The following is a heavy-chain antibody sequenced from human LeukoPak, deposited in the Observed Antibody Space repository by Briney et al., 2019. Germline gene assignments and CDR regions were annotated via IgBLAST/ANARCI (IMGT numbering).Heavy chain of an antibody. CDR1: GFTLSSYW. V-gene: IGHV3-74*01. CDR3: ARDTITSSRFLDV. CDR2: IIRDGSSI. D-gene: IGHD3-16*01. J-gene: IGHJ2*01. Sequence: GGSLRLSCAASGFTLSSYWMPWVRQAPGKGLVWVSRIIRDGSSINYADSVKGRFTISRDDAKNTLYLQMNSLRAEDTAVYYWARDTITSSRFLDVWGRGTLVTVSS.